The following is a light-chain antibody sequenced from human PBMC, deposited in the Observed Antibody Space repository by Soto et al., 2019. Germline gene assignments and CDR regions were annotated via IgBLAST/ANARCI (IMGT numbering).Light chain of an antibody. Sequence: QPVLTQPPSVSGAPGQRVTISCTGSSSNIGAGYDVHWYQQVPGTAPKILIYGDTNRPSGVPDRFSGSKSGTSASLAITGLQAEDEADYYCQSYDSSLSGSVFGGGTKLTVL. CDR1: SSNIGAGYD. CDR2: GDT. V-gene: IGLV1-40*01. CDR3: QSYDSSLSGSV. J-gene: IGLJ3*02.